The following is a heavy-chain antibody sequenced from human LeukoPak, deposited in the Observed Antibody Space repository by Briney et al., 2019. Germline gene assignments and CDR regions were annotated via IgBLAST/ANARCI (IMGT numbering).Heavy chain of an antibody. CDR3: ARGDY. Sequence: GGSLRLSCAASGYTFSNYWMSWVRQAPGKGLEWVANIKQDGSEKYYVDSVKGRFIISRDNAKNSLYLQMNSLRAEDTAVYYCARGDYWGQGTLVTVSS. V-gene: IGHV3-7*04. CDR1: GYTFSNYW. CDR2: IKQDGSEK. J-gene: IGHJ4*02.